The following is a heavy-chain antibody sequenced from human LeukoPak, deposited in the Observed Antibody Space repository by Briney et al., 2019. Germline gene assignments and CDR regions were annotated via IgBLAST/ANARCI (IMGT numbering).Heavy chain of an antibody. CDR3: ARVKDGGLGFDY. CDR1: GFTFSSYD. J-gene: IGHJ4*02. Sequence: GGSLRLSCAASGFTFSSYDMHWVRQATGKGLEWVSAIGTAGDTYYAGSVKGRFTISRENAENSLYLQMNRLRAGDTAVYYCARVKDGGLGFDYWGQGTLVTVSS. V-gene: IGHV3-13*01. D-gene: IGHD4-23*01. CDR2: IGTAGDT.